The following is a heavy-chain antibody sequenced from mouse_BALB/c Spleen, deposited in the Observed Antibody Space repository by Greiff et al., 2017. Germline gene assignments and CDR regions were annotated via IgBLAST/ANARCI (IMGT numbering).Heavy chain of an antibody. CDR3: AVYGYDGDYYAMDY. CDR2: IDPANGNT. Sequence: EVQLQQSGAELVKPGASVKLSCTASGFNIKDTYMHWVKQRPEQGLEWIGRIDPANGNTKYDPKFQGKATITADTSSNTAYLQLSSLTSEDTAVYYCAVYGYDGDYYAMDYWGQGTSVTVSS. J-gene: IGHJ4*01. V-gene: IGHV14-3*02. D-gene: IGHD2-2*01. CDR1: GFNIKDTY.